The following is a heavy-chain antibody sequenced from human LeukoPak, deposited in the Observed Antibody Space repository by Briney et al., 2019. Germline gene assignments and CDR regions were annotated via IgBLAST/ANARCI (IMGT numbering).Heavy chain of an antibody. CDR1: GYIFTCYY. CDR2: ISAYNGNT. V-gene: IGHV1-18*04. D-gene: IGHD3-9*01. CDR3: ARQEYYYDILTGYFPSYYFDY. J-gene: IGHJ4*02. Sequence: GASVKVSCKASGYIFTCYYMHWVRQAPGQGLEWMGWISAYNGNTNYAQKLQGRVTMTTDTSTSTAYMELRSLRSDDTAVYYCARQEYYYDILTGYFPSYYFDYWGQGTLVTVSS.